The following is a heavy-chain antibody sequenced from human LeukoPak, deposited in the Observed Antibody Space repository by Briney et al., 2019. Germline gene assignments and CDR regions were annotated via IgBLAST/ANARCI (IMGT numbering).Heavy chain of an antibody. CDR3: ARGAGRDGYNLDY. J-gene: IGHJ4*02. V-gene: IGHV1-8*02. Sequence: ASVKVSCKTSGYTFISYGISWVRQATGQGLEWMGWMNPNSGNTGYAQKFQGRVTMTRNTSISTAYMELSSLRSEDTAVYYCARGAGRDGYNLDYWGQGTLVTVSS. CDR2: MNPNSGNT. D-gene: IGHD5-24*01. CDR1: GYTFISYG.